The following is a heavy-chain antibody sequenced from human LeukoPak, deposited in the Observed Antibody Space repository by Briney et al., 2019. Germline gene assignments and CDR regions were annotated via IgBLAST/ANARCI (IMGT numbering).Heavy chain of an antibody. CDR2: INPNSGGT. D-gene: IGHD1-14*01. J-gene: IGHJ4*02. V-gene: IGHV1-2*02. CDR3: ARGHHAGYFDY. CDR1: RHTFTGYY. Sequence: GASVKVSCKASRHTFTGYYMHWVRQAPGQRLEWMGWINPNSGGTNYAQKFQGRVTMTRDTSISTAYMELSRLRSDDTAVYYCARGHHAGYFDYWGQGTLVTVSS.